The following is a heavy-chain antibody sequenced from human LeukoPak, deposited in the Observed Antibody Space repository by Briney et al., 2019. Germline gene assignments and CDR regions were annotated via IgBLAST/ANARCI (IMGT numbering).Heavy chain of an antibody. CDR2: IFHSGKT. J-gene: IGHJ5*02. D-gene: IGHD3-9*01. Sequence: SETLSLTCNVSGFSINIGYYWGWIRQPPGKGLEWIGIIFHSGKTYYNPSLKSRVTISVDTSKNQFSLKLSSVTAADTAVYYCARGGYDISTGYDWFDPWGQGALVTVSS. CDR1: GFSINIGYY. V-gene: IGHV4-38-2*02. CDR3: ARGGYDISTGYDWFDP.